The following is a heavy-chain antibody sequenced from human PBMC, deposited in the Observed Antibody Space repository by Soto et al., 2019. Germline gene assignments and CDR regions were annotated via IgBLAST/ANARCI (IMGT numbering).Heavy chain of an antibody. V-gene: IGHV3-11*04. CDR1: GFTFSDYY. J-gene: IGHJ4*02. CDR3: AKDRRSSWTFDY. Sequence: GGSLRLSCAASGFTFSDYYMSWIRQAPGKGLEWVSYISSSGSTIYYADSVKGRFTISRDNAKNTLYLQMNSLRVKDTALYYCAKDRRSSWTFDYWGQGTLVTVSS. D-gene: IGHD6-13*01. CDR2: ISSSGSTI.